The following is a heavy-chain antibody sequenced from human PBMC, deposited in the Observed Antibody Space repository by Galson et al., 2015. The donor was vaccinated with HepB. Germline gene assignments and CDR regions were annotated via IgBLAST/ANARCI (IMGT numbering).Heavy chain of an antibody. CDR3: TSPANYDTSGHYYFDY. D-gene: IGHD3-22*01. CDR2: FDPEGGEV. J-gene: IGHJ4*02. V-gene: IGHV1-24*01. CDR1: GYSFSEVS. Sequence: SVKVSCKVSGYSFSEVSMHWVRQAPGEGLEWLGGFDPEGGEVIYAQRFKGRVTMTEDSSKDTAYMELSSLRSEDTAIYYCTSPANYDTSGHYYFDYWGQGTLVTVSS.